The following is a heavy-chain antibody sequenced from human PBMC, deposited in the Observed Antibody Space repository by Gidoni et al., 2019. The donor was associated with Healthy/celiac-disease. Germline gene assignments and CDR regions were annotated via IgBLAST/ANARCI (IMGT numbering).Heavy chain of an antibody. Sequence: EVQLVESGGGLVQPGGSLRLSCAASGFTFSSYAMSWVRQAPGKGLEWVSSISGSGGSTYYTDSVKGRFTSSRDNTKNTLYLQMNSLRAEDTAVYYCAKGQGRSSYGEDYWGQGTLVTVSS. CDR2: ISGSGGST. CDR3: AKGQGRSSYGEDY. V-gene: IGHV3-23*04. J-gene: IGHJ4*02. D-gene: IGHD5-18*01. CDR1: GFTFSSYA.